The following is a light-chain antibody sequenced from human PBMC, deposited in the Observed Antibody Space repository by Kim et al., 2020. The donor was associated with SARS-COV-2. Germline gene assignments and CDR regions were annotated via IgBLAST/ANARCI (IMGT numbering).Light chain of an antibody. Sequence: LPWATGERATLASQGSQSTRANYLDRYQQKPRQAPCLVIDASSRRPTRVPDRFSGRGSATDFTLTISRVDPEDLAFYYSKQLGTFGQGTKVDIK. CDR1: QSTRANY. J-gene: IGKJ1*01. CDR2: ASS. V-gene: IGKV3D-20*02. CDR3: KQLGT.